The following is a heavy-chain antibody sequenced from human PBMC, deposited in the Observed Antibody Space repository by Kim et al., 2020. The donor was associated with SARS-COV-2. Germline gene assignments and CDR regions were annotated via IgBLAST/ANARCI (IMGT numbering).Heavy chain of an antibody. V-gene: IGHV5-10-1*01. J-gene: IGHJ4*02. CDR3: ARIGYYYDSSGYPTYYFDY. D-gene: IGHD3-22*01. Sequence: GESLKISCKGSGYSFTSYWISWVRQMPGKGLEWMGRIDPSDSYTNYSPSFQGHVTISADKSISTAYLQWSSLKASDTAMYYCARIGYYYDSSGYPTYYFDYWGRGALVTVSS. CDR1: GYSFTSYW. CDR2: IDPSDSYT.